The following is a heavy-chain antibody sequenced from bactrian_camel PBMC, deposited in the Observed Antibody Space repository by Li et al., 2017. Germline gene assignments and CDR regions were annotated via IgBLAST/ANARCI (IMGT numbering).Heavy chain of an antibody. D-gene: IGHD1*01. CDR1: GKIYSNYC. Sequence: QVQLVESGGGSVQPGGSLTLSCAASGKIYSNYCMAWFRQVPGKEREGVAAIDSEGSTKYAESVKGRFTISYDNAKNTLYLQMNSLKPEDTAMYYCAADPFRSIGHCVTDMNIFPYRGQGTQVTVS. V-gene: IGHV3S53*01. J-gene: IGHJ4*01. CDR3: AADPFRSIGHCVTDMNIFPY. CDR2: IDSEGST.